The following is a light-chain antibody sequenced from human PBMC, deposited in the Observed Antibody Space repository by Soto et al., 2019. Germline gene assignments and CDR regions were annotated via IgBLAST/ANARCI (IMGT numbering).Light chain of an antibody. CDR2: AAS. Sequence: DIQMTQSPSSLSASVGDRVTITCRPRQGIRNDLGWYQQKPGKDPKRLIYAASSLQSGVPSRFSGSTSGTAFTLTISSLQLEDFPTYYYLQHNSYPWTFGHGTKVEIK. J-gene: IGKJ1*01. CDR1: QGIRND. V-gene: IGKV1-17*01. CDR3: LQHNSYPWT.